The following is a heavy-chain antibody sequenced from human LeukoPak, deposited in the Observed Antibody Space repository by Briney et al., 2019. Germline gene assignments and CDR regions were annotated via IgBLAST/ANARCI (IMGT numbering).Heavy chain of an antibody. D-gene: IGHD2-15*01. V-gene: IGHV1-3*03. CDR2: INAGNGNT. CDR3: ARSRYCSGGSCFPFDY. CDR1: GYTFTSYA. Sequence: SASVKVSCKASGYTFTSYAMHWVRQAPGQRLEWMGWINAGNGNTKYSQEFQGRVTITRDTSASTAYMELSSLRSEDMAVYYCARSRYCSGGSCFPFDYWGQGTLVTVSS. J-gene: IGHJ4*02.